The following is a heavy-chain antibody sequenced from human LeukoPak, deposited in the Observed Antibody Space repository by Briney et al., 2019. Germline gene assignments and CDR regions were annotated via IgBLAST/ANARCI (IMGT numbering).Heavy chain of an antibody. J-gene: IGHJ6*03. V-gene: IGHV4-39*07. Sequence: SETLSLTCTVFGGSISSSSYYWGWIRQPPGKGLEWIGSIYYSGSTYYNPSLKSRVTISVDTSKNQFSLKLSSVTAADTAVYYCARDRAGLYYYYMDVWGKGTTVTVSS. CDR1: GGSISSSSYY. CDR3: ARDRAGLYYYYMDV. CDR2: IYYSGST.